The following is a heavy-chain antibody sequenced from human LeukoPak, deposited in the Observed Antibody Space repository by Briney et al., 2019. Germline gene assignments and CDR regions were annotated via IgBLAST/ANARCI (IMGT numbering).Heavy chain of an antibody. CDR3: ATSSYYFDN. Sequence: PGGSLRLSCAASGFTFSSYEMNWVRQAPGKGLEWVSSITSASDYVYYADSVKGRFTISRDNAENALYLQMNSLRAEDTAVYYCATSSYYFDNWGQGTLVTVSS. CDR2: ITSASDYV. CDR1: GFTFSSYE. V-gene: IGHV3-21*01. J-gene: IGHJ4*02.